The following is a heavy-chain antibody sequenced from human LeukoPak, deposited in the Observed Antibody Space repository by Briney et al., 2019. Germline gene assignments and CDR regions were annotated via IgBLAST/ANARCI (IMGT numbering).Heavy chain of an antibody. D-gene: IGHD6-13*01. V-gene: IGHV4-30-4*01. J-gene: IGHJ5*02. CDR2: IYYSGST. CDR1: GGSISSGDYY. Sequence: SETLSLTCTVSGGSISSGDYYWSWIRQPPGTGLEWIGYIYYSGSTYYNPSLKSRVTISVDTSENQFSLKLSSVTAADTAVYYCARWAAAGRLYNWFDPWGQGTLVTVSS. CDR3: ARWAAAGRLYNWFDP.